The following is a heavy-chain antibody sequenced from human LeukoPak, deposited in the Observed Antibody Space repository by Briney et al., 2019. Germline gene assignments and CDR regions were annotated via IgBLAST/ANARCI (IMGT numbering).Heavy chain of an antibody. V-gene: IGHV3-23*01. CDR1: GVNFSTYA. D-gene: IGHD2-2*02. CDR2: ISNSGSTT. J-gene: IGHJ4*02. CDR3: AIGGYCAGTNCYIAY. Sequence: GGTLRLSCEASGVNFSTYAMNWVRQVPGKGLEWVSLISNSGSTTYHADSVKGRFTISRDNSKNTLYLQMNSLSAEDSAVYYCAIGGYCAGTNCYIAYWGQGTLVTVSS.